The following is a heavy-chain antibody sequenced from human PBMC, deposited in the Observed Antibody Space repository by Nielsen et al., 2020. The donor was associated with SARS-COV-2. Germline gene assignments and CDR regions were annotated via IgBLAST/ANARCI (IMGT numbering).Heavy chain of an antibody. CDR1: GYSFTSYW. J-gene: IGHJ6*02. CDR2: IYPGDSDT. V-gene: IGHV5-51*01. CDR3: ARSAVGFTNYFYYRLDV. Sequence: GESLKISCQGSGYSFTSYWIGWVRQMPGKGLEWVGLIYPGDSDTRYSPSFQGQVTMSADKSINTAYLQWNSLKASDTAMYFCARSAVGFTNYFYYRLDVWGQGTTVTVSS. D-gene: IGHD1-26*01.